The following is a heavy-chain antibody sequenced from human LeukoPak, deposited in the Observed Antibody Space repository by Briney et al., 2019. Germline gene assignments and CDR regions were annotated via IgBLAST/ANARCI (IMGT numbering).Heavy chain of an antibody. CDR1: GFTVSSNY. J-gene: IGHJ4*02. Sequence: GGSLRLSCAASGFTVSSNYMSWVRQAPGKGLEWVSVIYSGGSTYYADSVKGRFTISRDNSKNTLYLQMNSLRAEDTAVYYCARDRYYDSSGEDWGQGTLVTVSS. D-gene: IGHD3-22*01. CDR3: ARDRYYDSSGED. V-gene: IGHV3-66*01. CDR2: IYSGGST.